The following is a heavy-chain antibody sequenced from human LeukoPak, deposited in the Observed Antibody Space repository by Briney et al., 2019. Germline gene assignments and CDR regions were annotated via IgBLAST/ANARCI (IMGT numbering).Heavy chain of an antibody. D-gene: IGHD2-2*01. CDR3: ARGAESYCSSIDCYMPPADL. J-gene: IGHJ5*02. Sequence: PGGSLRLSCPASGFNFRRYGMHWVRQAPGGGLEWVAFVRDDGSNKFYADSVKGRFTISRDNSQNTLYLEMSSLKTEDTAVYYCARGAESYCSSIDCYMPPADLWGQGTLVTVSS. CDR1: GFNFRRYG. CDR2: VRDDGSNK. V-gene: IGHV3-30*02.